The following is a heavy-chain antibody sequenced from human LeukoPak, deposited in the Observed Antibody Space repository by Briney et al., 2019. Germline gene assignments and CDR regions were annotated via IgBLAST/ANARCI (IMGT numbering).Heavy chain of an antibody. CDR2: INHSGST. J-gene: IGHJ5*02. CDR1: GGSFSGYY. CDR3: ARVHGSGSYHWFDP. Sequence: PSETLSLTCAVYGGSFSGYYWSWIRQPPGKGLEWIGEINHSGSTNYNPSLKSRVTISVDTSKDQFSLKLSSVTAADTAVYYCARVHGSGSYHWFDPWGQGPLVTVSS. D-gene: IGHD3-10*01. V-gene: IGHV4-34*01.